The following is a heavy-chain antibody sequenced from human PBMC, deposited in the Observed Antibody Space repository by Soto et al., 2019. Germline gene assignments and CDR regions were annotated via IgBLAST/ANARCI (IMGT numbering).Heavy chain of an antibody. CDR1: EFTIDDYG. D-gene: IGHD3-10*01. CDR3: ARGIPMVGGVIIGGYYYYGMDV. Sequence: RHPCAASEFTIDDYGMSWCRQTKEKGLGWVSGINWNGGSTGYADSVEGRFTISRDKAKTSLYLQMNSLRAEATALYYCARGIPMVGGVIIGGYYYYGMDVWVQGTTVTVSS. CDR2: INWNGGST. V-gene: IGHV3-20*04. J-gene: IGHJ6*02.